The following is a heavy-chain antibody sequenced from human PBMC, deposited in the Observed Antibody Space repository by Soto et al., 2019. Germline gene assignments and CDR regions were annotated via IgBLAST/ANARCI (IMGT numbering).Heavy chain of an antibody. Sequence: GGSLRLSCAASGFTFSSYAMSWVRQAPGKGLEWVSVIFSGGSTYYADSVKGRFTISRDNSKNTLYLQMNSLRAEDTAVYYCARDRYPLDYWGQGTLVTVSS. CDR3: ARDRYPLDY. CDR2: IFSGGST. D-gene: IGHD1-1*01. J-gene: IGHJ4*02. V-gene: IGHV3-66*01. CDR1: GFTFSSYA.